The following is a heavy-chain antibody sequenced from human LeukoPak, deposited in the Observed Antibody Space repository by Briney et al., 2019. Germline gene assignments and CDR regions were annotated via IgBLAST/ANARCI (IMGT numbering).Heavy chain of an antibody. CDR3: AKEVRFWSGYLELDY. CDR1: GFTFSDYY. CDR2: ISSSGSTI. J-gene: IGHJ4*02. D-gene: IGHD3-3*01. Sequence: PGGSLRLSCAASGFTFSDYYMSWIRQAPGKELEWVSYISSSGSTIYYADSVKGRFTISRDNAKDSLYLQMNSLRAEDTAVYYCAKEVRFWSGYLELDYWGQGTLVTVSS. V-gene: IGHV3-11*01.